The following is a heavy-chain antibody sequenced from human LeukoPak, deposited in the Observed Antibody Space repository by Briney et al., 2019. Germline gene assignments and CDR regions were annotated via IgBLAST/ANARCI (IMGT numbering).Heavy chain of an antibody. J-gene: IGHJ6*03. CDR1: GGSTSSSSYY. D-gene: IGHD3-22*01. CDR3: AGLYDSSGYYSRSYYYYMDV. Sequence: KASETLSLTCTVSGGSTSSSSYYWGWIRQPPGKGLEWIGSIYYSGSTYYNPSLKSRVTISVDTSKNQFSLKLRSVTAADTAVYYCAGLYDSSGYYSRSYYYYMDVWGKGTTVTVSS. V-gene: IGHV4-39*01. CDR2: IYYSGST.